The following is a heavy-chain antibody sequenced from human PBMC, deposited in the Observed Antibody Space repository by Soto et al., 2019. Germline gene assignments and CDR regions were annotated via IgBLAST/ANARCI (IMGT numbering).Heavy chain of an antibody. CDR3: ARMAAADHYYYYYYMDV. D-gene: IGHD6-13*01. V-gene: IGHV3-64*01. CDR2: ISSNGGST. Sequence: GGSLRLSCAASGFTFSSYAMHWVRQAPGKGLEYVSAISSNGGSTYYANSVKGRFTISRDNSKNTLYLQMGSLRAEDMAVYYCARMAAADHYYYYYYMDVWGKGTTVTVSS. CDR1: GFTFSSYA. J-gene: IGHJ6*03.